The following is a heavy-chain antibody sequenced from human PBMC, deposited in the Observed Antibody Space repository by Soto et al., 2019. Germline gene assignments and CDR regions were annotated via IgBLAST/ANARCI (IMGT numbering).Heavy chain of an antibody. J-gene: IGHJ4*02. Sequence: ASVKVSSKASGYTFSNYDITWVRQAPGQGLERKGWISAANGNTNYAQRLQRRGTMTTATSTSTAYRQLSSQSSDDTAVYYRARGIVAAGNIYARVGGLYFDYWVRGTLVTVS. V-gene: IGHV1-18*04. CDR2: ISAANGNT. D-gene: IGHD6-13*01. CDR1: GYTFSNYD. CDR3: ARGIVAAGNIYARVGGLYFDY.